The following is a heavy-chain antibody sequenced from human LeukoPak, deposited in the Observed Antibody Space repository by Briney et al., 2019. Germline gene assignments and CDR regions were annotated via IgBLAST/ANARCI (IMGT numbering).Heavy chain of an antibody. J-gene: IGHJ4*02. CDR3: ARHSSSWYGDFDY. Sequence: SETLSLTCAVYGGSFSGYYWSWIRQPPGKGLEWIGYIYYSGSTNYNPSLKSRVTISVDTSKNQFSLKLSSVTAADTAVYYCARHSSSWYGDFDYWGQGTLVTVSS. CDR2: IYYSGST. CDR1: GGSFSGYY. D-gene: IGHD6-13*01. V-gene: IGHV4-59*08.